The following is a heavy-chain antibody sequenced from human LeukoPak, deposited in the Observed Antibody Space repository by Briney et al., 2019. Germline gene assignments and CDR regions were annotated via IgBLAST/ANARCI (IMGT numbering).Heavy chain of an antibody. D-gene: IGHD5-12*01. V-gene: IGHV3-48*03. CDR2: ISSSGSTI. CDR3: ASSVNEGRLRYYYYYMDV. CDR1: GFTFSSYE. Sequence: GGSLRLSRAASGFTFSSYEMNWVRQAPGKGLEWVSYISSSGSTIYYADSVKGRFTISRDNAKNSLYLQMNSLRAEDTAVYYCASSVNEGRLRYYYYYMDVWGKGTTVTISS. J-gene: IGHJ6*03.